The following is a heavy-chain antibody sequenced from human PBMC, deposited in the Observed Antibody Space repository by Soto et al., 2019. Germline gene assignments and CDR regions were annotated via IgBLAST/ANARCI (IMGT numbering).Heavy chain of an antibody. J-gene: IGHJ4*02. CDR2: ITSSGSTI. D-gene: IGHD6-19*01. CDR1: GFTFSDYY. V-gene: IGHV3-11*01. CDR3: ARENEQWVAADN. Sequence: GGSLRLSCAASGFTFSDYYMSWIRQAPGKGLEWVSYITSSGSTIYYADSVKGRFTISRDNAKNSLYLQMNSLRAEDTAVYYCARENEQWVAADNWGQGTLVTVX.